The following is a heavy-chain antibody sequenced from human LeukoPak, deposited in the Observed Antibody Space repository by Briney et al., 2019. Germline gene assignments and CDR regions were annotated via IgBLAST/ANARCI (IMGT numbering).Heavy chain of an antibody. J-gene: IGHJ6*02. V-gene: IGHV4-30-4*01. Sequence: SETLSLTCTVSGASIRSGDYYWSWIRQPPGKGLEWIGYIYDSGSTYYNPSLKSRITISVDTSENRFSLKLSSVTATDTAVYYCARDRYCSSTSCYAYYYGMDVWGQGTTVTVSS. CDR2: IYDSGST. CDR1: GASIRSGDYY. D-gene: IGHD2-2*01. CDR3: ARDRYCSSTSCYAYYYGMDV.